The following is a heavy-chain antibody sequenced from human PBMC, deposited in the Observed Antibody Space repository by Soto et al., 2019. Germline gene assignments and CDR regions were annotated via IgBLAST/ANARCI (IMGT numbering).Heavy chain of an antibody. D-gene: IGHD3-9*01. V-gene: IGHV4-39*01. Sequence: SETLSLTCTVSGGSISSSSYYWGWIRQPPGKGLEWIGSIYYSGSTYYNPSLKSRVTISVDTSKNQFSLKLSSVTAADTAVYYCARLRTYYDILTGYSLPPNFDYWGQGTLVTVSS. CDR3: ARLRTYYDILTGYSLPPNFDY. J-gene: IGHJ4*02. CDR1: GGSISSSSYY. CDR2: IYYSGST.